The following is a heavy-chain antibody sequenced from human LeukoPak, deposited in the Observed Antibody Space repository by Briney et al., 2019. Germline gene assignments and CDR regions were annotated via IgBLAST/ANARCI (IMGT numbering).Heavy chain of an antibody. V-gene: IGHV3-30*04. Sequence: GGSLRLSCAASGFTFSIYTTHWVRQAPGKGLEWVTSISYDESTKNYAASAEGRFTISRDSSEDTLYLHMTSLRVEDTAIYYCVRGSRYGSSWYNWLDPWGQGTLVTVSS. D-gene: IGHD6-13*01. J-gene: IGHJ5*02. CDR1: GFTFSIYT. CDR3: VRGSRYGSSWYNWLDP. CDR2: ISYDESTK.